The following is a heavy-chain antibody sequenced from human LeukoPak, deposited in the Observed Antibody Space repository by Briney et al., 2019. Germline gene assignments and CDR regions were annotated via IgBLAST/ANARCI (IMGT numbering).Heavy chain of an antibody. CDR2: KKQDGNEK. D-gene: IGHD3-22*01. Sequence: GGNLRLPCAASGFTFSSYWMSWVRQAPGKGLEWVANKKQDGNEKYYVDPVKGRFTISIDNANNSLYLQMNSLRAEDTAVYYCARTQFYYDSSGPNDAFDFWGQGTMVTVSS. CDR1: GFTFSSYW. J-gene: IGHJ3*01. V-gene: IGHV3-7*01. CDR3: ARTQFYYDSSGPNDAFDF.